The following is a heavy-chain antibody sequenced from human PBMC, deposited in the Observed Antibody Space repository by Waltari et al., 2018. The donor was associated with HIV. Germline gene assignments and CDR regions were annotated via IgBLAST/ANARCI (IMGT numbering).Heavy chain of an antibody. D-gene: IGHD1-1*01. Sequence: QVQLRQWGAGLLKPSETLSLTCAVSGGSFGCYYWTWIRQTPGGLLEWIGDISHTESPNDTPSFRSRVTISGDPSKNQFFLILTSVTAAYTATYFCARHTLTTVLNYWGQGTRVFVSS. J-gene: IGHJ4*02. CDR3: ARHTLTTVLNY. CDR1: GGSFGCYY. CDR2: ISHTESP. V-gene: IGHV4-34*02.